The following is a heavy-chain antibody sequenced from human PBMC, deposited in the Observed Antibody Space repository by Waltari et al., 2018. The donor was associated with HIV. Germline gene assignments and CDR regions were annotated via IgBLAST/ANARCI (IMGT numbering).Heavy chain of an antibody. CDR2: IWYDGSKK. CDR3: ARKYSSSWGAPFDY. CDR1: GFPRSSYV. V-gene: IGHV3-33*01. D-gene: IGHD6-13*01. Sequence: QVKLVESGGGVVQPVRLLRLSGAPSGFPRSSYVRHWVRQAPGKGLEWVTVIWYDGSKKYYADSVKGRFTISRDNSKNTLYLQMNSLRIEDTAVYYCARKYSSSWGAPFDYWGQGTLVTVSS. J-gene: IGHJ4*02.